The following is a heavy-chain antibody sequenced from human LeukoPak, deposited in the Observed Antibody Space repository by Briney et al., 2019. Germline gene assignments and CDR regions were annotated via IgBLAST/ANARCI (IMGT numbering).Heavy chain of an antibody. J-gene: IGHJ4*02. Sequence: GGSLRLSCAASGFTFSNAWMSWVRQAPGRGLEWVSAISGSGGSTYYADSVKGRFTISRDNSKNTLYLQMNSLRAEDTAVYYCAKDHFRSTTGTTEDYWGQGTLVTVSS. V-gene: IGHV3-23*01. CDR3: AKDHFRSTTGTTEDY. D-gene: IGHD1-1*01. CDR2: ISGSGGST. CDR1: GFTFSNAW.